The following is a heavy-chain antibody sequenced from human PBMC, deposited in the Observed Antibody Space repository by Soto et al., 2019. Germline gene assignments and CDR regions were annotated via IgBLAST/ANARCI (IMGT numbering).Heavy chain of an antibody. D-gene: IGHD6-13*01. CDR2: IYYSGST. Sequence: QVQLQESGPGLVKPSETLSLTCTVSGGSISSYYWSWIRQPPGKGLEWIGYIYYSGSTNYNPSLKSRVTISVHPSKNQFSLKLSSVTAADTAVYYCARDVGGAGTLDYWGQGTLVTVSS. CDR1: GGSISSYY. V-gene: IGHV4-59*01. J-gene: IGHJ4*02. CDR3: ARDVGGAGTLDY.